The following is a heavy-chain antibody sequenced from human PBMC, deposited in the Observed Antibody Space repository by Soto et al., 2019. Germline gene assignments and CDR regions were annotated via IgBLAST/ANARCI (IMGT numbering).Heavy chain of an antibody. J-gene: IGHJ6*02. CDR2: ISRSSSNI. Sequence: EVQLVESGGGLVKPGGSLRLSCAASGFTFSNYNMNWVRQAPGKGLEWVSSISRSSSNIYYADSVKGRFTISRDNAKNSLYLQMNSLRAEDTAVYYCARDLKVAGTNSYYYYGMDVWGQGTTVTVSS. V-gene: IGHV3-21*01. D-gene: IGHD6-19*01. CDR3: ARDLKVAGTNSYYYYGMDV. CDR1: GFTFSNYN.